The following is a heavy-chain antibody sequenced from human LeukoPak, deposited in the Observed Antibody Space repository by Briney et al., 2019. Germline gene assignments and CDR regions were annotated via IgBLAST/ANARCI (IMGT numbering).Heavy chain of an antibody. J-gene: IGHJ5*02. V-gene: IGHV4-59*01. CDR1: GGSISSYY. CDR3: ARGAPRDYIWGSYRYDWFDP. CDR2: IYYSGSA. Sequence: SETLSLTCTVSGGSISSYYWSWLRQPPGKGLEWIGYIYYSGSANYSPSLKSRVTISVDTSKNQFSLKLSSVTAADTAVYYCARGAPRDYIWGSYRYDWFDPWGQGTLVTVSS. D-gene: IGHD3-16*02.